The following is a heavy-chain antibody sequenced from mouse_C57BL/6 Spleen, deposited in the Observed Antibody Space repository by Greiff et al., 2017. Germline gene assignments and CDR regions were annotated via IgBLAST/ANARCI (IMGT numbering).Heavy chain of an antibody. D-gene: IGHD1-1*01. CDR2: IDPSDSYT. CDR3: ARRTVVATD. J-gene: IGHJ2*01. CDR1: GYTFTSYW. V-gene: IGHV1-69*01. Sequence: QVQLQQPGAELLMPGASVKLSCKASGYTFTSYWMHWVKQRPGQGLEWIGEIDPSDSYTNYNQKFKGKSTLTVDKSSSTAYMQLSSLRSEASEVYYCARRTVVATDWGQGTTLTVSS.